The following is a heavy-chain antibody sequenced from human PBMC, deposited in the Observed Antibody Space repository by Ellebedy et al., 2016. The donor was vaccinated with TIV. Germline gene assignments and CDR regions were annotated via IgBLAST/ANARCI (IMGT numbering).Heavy chain of an antibody. CDR3: AKENWGLGFDH. Sequence: PGGSLRLSCAASGFPFQDNAMHRVRQVPGKGLEWVSGITWNSGEKGYADSVKGRFTISRDNAKNVLYLQLNSLRSEDTALYYCAKENWGLGFDHWGQGTLVTVSS. D-gene: IGHD7-27*01. J-gene: IGHJ4*02. CDR1: GFPFQDNA. CDR2: ITWNSGEK. V-gene: IGHV3-9*01.